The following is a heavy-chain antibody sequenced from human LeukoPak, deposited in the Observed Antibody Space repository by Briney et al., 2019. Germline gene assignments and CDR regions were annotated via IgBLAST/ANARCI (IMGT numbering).Heavy chain of an antibody. CDR3: ASNLMSTIHSGYDPYYYYYYMDV. Sequence: GASVKVSCKASGYTFTGYYMHWVRQAPGQGLEWMGWINPNSGGTNYAQKFQGRVTMTRDTSISTAYMELSRLRSDDTAVYYCASNLMSTIHSGYDPYYYYYYMDVWGKGTTVTVSS. V-gene: IGHV1-2*02. CDR1: GYTFTGYY. J-gene: IGHJ6*03. CDR2: INPNSGGT. D-gene: IGHD5-12*01.